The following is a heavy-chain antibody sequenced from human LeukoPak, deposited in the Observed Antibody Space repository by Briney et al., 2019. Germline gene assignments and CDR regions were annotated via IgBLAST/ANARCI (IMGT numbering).Heavy chain of an antibody. Sequence: PGGSLRLSCAASGFTFSSYSMNWVRQAPGKGLEWVSYISSSSSTIYYADSVKGRFTISRDNAKNSLYLQMNSLRSEDTAVYYCSRGGPYDSSGHLDWWGQGTQVTVSS. CDR1: GFTFSSYS. V-gene: IGHV3-48*01. J-gene: IGHJ4*02. CDR2: ISSSSSTI. CDR3: SRGGPYDSSGHLDW. D-gene: IGHD3-22*01.